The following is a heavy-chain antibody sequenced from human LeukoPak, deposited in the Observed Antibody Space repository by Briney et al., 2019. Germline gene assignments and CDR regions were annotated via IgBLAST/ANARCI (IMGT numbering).Heavy chain of an antibody. CDR2: INHSGST. J-gene: IGHJ4*02. Sequence: PSETLSLTCTVSGGSISSSSYYWGWIRQPPGKGLEWIGEINHSGSTNYNPSLKSRVTISVDTSKNQFSLKLSSVTAADTAVYYCASRLNLEMATIYYYFDYWGQGTLVTVSS. CDR1: GGSISSSSYY. CDR3: ASRLNLEMATIYYYFDY. V-gene: IGHV4-39*07. D-gene: IGHD5-24*01.